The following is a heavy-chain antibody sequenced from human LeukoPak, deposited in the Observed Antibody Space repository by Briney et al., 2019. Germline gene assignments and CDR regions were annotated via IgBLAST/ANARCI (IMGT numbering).Heavy chain of an antibody. CDR3: ATVRSTWYLDN. V-gene: IGHV3-33*01. D-gene: IGHD2-2*01. J-gene: IGHJ4*02. CDR1: GFTFRNYG. Sequence: GGSLRLSCAASGFTFRNYGMHWVRQAPGKGLEWVALIWYDGTNQDYADSVRGRFTISRDNSKNTPYLQMNSLRAEDTAVYYCATVRSTWYLDNWGQGTLVTVSS. CDR2: IWYDGTNQ.